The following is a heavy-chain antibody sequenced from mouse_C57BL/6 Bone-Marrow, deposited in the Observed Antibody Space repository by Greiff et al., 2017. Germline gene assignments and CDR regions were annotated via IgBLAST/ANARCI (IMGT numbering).Heavy chain of an antibody. Sequence: EVKLMESGGDLVKPGGSLKLSCAASGFTFSSYGMSWVRQTPDKRLEWVATISSGGSYTYYPDSVQGRFTISRDNAKNTLYLQMSSLKSEDTAMYYCARQGRGFAYWGQGTLVTVSA. CDR3: ARQGRGFAY. CDR2: ISSGGSYT. CDR1: GFTFSSYG. V-gene: IGHV5-6*01. J-gene: IGHJ3*01.